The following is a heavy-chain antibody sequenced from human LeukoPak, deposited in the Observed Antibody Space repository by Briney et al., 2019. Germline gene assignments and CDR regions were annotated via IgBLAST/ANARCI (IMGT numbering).Heavy chain of an antibody. Sequence: SETLSLTCAVYGGPFSGYYWSWIRQPPGKGLEWIGEINHSGSTNYNPSLKSRVTISVDTSKNQFSLKLSSVTAADTAVYYCARGRDGYNYPFSFDYWGQGTLVTVSS. CDR2: INHSGST. J-gene: IGHJ4*02. D-gene: IGHD5-24*01. V-gene: IGHV4-34*01. CDR3: ARGRDGYNYPFSFDY. CDR1: GGPFSGYY.